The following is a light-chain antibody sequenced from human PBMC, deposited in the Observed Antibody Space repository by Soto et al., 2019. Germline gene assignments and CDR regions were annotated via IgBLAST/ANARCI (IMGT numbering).Light chain of an antibody. V-gene: IGLV2-14*01. CDR3: SSYRSSSTLYV. Sequence: QSALTQPASVSGSPGQSITISCTGTSSDVGGYNYVSWSQQHPGKAPKLIIHDVSNRPSGVSNRFSGSKSGNTASLTISGLQAEDEADYYCSSYRSSSTLYVFGTGTKLTVL. CDR2: DVS. J-gene: IGLJ1*01. CDR1: SSDVGGYNY.